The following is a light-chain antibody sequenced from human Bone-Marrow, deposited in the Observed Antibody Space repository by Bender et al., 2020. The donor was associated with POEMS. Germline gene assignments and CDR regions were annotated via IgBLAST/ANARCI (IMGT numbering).Light chain of an antibody. Sequence: QSDLTQPPSVSAAPGQQGTISCSGSSSNIGNNYVSWYQQVPGTAPKLLIYKNNQRASGISHRFSGSKSGTSVTLGISGLQTGDEADYYCGTWDSSLNIWVFGGGSKLTV. V-gene: IGLV1-51*02. J-gene: IGLJ3*02. CDR2: KNN. CDR3: GTWDSSLNIWV. CDR1: SSNIGNNY.